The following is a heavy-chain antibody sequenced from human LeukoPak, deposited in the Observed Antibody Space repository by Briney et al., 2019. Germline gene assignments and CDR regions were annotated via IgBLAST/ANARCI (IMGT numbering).Heavy chain of an antibody. CDR3: ARAGRGITIFGVVTGAFDI. CDR2: INHSGST. J-gene: IGHJ3*02. CDR1: GGSFSGYY. Sequence: KPSETLSLTCAVYGGSFSGYYWSWIRQPPGKGLEWIGEINHSGSTNYNPSLKSRVTISVDTSKKQFSLKLSSVTAADTAVYYCARAGRGITIFGVVTGAFDIWGQGTMVTVSS. D-gene: IGHD3-3*01. V-gene: IGHV4-34*01.